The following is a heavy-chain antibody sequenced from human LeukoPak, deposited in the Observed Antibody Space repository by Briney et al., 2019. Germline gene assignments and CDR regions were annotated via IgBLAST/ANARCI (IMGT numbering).Heavy chain of an antibody. J-gene: IGHJ5*02. D-gene: IGHD3-10*01. CDR3: AREGLDSGSHFSAWFDP. CDR1: GGTFSSYA. CDR2: IIPIFGTA. V-gene: IGHV1-69*13. Sequence: ASVKVSCKASGGTFSSYAISWVRQAPGQGLEWMGGIIPIFGTANYAQKFQGRVTITADESTSTAYMELNSLRPEDTAVYYCAREGLDSGSHFSAWFDPWGQGTLVTVSS.